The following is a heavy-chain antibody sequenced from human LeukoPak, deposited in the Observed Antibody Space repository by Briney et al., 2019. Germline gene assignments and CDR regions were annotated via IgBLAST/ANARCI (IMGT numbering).Heavy chain of an antibody. V-gene: IGHV1-69*13. D-gene: IGHD3-9*01. CDR3: ARGLVTKFVT. CDR1: GGTFSIYA. Sequence: SVKVSCKTSGGTFSIYAINWVRQAPAQGLEWLGGITPVLGTPNYAQRFQGRVTIIADESTSTAYMELSSLRSEDTAVYYCARGLVTKFVTWGQGTMVTVSS. CDR2: ITPVLGTP. J-gene: IGHJ3*02.